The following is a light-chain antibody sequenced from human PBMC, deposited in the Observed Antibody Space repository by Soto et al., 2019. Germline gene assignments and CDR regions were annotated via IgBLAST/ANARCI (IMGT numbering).Light chain of an antibody. V-gene: IGKV1-5*03. CDR3: QQYRT. CDR1: QSISSW. J-gene: IGKJ1*01. CDR2: KAS. Sequence: IQMTQSPSSLSASVGDRVTITCRASQSISSWLAWYQQKPGKAPKLLIYKASSLESGVPSRFSGSGSGTEFTLTISSLQPDDFATYYCQQYRTFGQGTKVDIK.